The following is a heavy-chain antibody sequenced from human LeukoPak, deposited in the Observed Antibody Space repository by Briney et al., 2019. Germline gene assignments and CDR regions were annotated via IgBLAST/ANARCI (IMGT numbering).Heavy chain of an antibody. CDR1: GGSISSYY. D-gene: IGHD3-22*01. J-gene: IGHJ3*02. V-gene: IGHV4-4*07. Sequence: SETLSLTCTVSGGSISSYYWSWIRQPAGKGLEWIGRIYTSGSTNYNPSLKSRVTMSVDTSKNQFSLKLSSVTAADTAVYYCARYRITMIVGGAFDIWGQGTMVTVSS. CDR3: ARYRITMIVGGAFDI. CDR2: IYTSGST.